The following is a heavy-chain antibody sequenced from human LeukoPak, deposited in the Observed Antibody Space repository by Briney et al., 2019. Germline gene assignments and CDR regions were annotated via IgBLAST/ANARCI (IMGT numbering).Heavy chain of an antibody. CDR3: ARGGRGLDY. D-gene: IGHD3-10*01. CDR1: GVSISSYY. J-gene: IGHJ4*02. V-gene: IGHV4-4*07. Sequence: PSETLSLTCTVSGVSISSYYWSWIRQPAGKGLEWIGRIYASGITNYNPSLKSRVTMSVDTSKNQFSLKVTSVTAADTAVYFCARGGRGLDYWGQGTLVTVSS. CDR2: IYASGIT.